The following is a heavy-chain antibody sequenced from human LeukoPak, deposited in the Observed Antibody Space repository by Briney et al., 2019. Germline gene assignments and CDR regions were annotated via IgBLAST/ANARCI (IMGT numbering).Heavy chain of an antibody. CDR2: IYYSGST. CDR1: GGSISSYY. Sequence: SETLSLTCTVSGGSISSYYWSWIRQPAGKGLEWIGYIYYSGSTNFKSPLKSRVTMSVDTSKNQFSLKLSSVTAADTAVYYCARYYYYYYMDVWGKGTTVTVSS. J-gene: IGHJ6*03. CDR3: ARYYYYYYMDV. V-gene: IGHV4-59*12.